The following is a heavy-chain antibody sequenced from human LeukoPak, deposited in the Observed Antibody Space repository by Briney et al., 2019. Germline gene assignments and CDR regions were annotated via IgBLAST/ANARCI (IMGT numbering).Heavy chain of an antibody. CDR3: ASQVYYDSSKRIDY. CDR1: GGTFSSYA. CDR2: IIPIFGTA. V-gene: IGHV1-69*05. Sequence: SVKVSCKASGGTFSSYAISWVRQAPGQGLQWMGRIIPIFGTANYAQKFQGRVTITTDESTSTAYMELSSLRSEDTAVYYCASQVYYDSSKRIDYWGQGTLVTVSS. J-gene: IGHJ4*02. D-gene: IGHD3-22*01.